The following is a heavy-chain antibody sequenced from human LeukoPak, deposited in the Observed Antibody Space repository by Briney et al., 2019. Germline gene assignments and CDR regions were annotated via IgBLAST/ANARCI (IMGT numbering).Heavy chain of an antibody. J-gene: IGHJ3*02. CDR3: ASLRIVVVTPVAFDI. V-gene: IGHV4-38-2*02. Sequence: SETLSLTCTVSGYSISSGHYWGWIRQPPGKGLEWIGSIYHSGSTYYNPSLKSRVTISVDTSKNQFSLKLSSVTAADTAVYYCASLRIVVVTPVAFDIWGQGTMVTVSS. CDR2: IYHSGST. CDR1: GYSISSGHY. D-gene: IGHD3-22*01.